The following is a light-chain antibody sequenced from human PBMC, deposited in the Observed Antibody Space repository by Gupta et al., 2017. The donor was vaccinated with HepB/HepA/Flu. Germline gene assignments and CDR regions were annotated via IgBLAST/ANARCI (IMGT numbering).Light chain of an antibody. Sequence: QSALTQPASVSGSPGQSITISCTGTSSDVGGYNYVSWYQHHPGKAPKLMIYDVNNRPSGVASRFSGSKAGNAASLTISGLQAEDEADYYCSSYTSSITYVFGTGTKVTVL. CDR2: DVN. V-gene: IGLV2-14*03. CDR3: SSYTSSITYV. J-gene: IGLJ1*01. CDR1: SSDVGGYNY.